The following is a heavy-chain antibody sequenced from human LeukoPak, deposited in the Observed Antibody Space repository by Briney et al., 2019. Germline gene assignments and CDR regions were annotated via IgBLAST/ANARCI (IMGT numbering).Heavy chain of an antibody. J-gene: IGHJ3*02. CDR2: INSDGSST. CDR1: GFTFSSYW. Sequence: PGGSLRLSCAASGFTFSSYWMHWVRQAPGKGLVWVSRINSDGSSTSYADSVKGRFTISRDNAKNTLYLQMNSLRAEDTAVYYCATFSFGASGSSDPIDIWGQGTLVTVSS. V-gene: IGHV3-74*01. CDR3: ATFSFGASGSSDPIDI. D-gene: IGHD3-10*01.